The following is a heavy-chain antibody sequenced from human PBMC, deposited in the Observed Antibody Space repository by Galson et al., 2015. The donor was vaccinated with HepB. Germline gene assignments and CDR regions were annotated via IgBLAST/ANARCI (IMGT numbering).Heavy chain of an antibody. V-gene: IGHV6-1*01. Sequence: CAISGDSVSSNSAAWNWIRQSPSRGLEWQGRTYYRSKWYNDYAVSVKSRITINPDTSKNQFSLQLNSVTPEDTAVYYCARGRDILTGYSPFDPWGQGTLVTVSS. CDR2: TYYRSKWYN. J-gene: IGHJ5*02. CDR3: ARGRDILTGYSPFDP. D-gene: IGHD3-9*01. CDR1: GDSVSSNSAA.